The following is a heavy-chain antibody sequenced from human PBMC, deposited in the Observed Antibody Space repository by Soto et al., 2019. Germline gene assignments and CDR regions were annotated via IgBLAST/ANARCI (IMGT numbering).Heavy chain of an antibody. CDR3: ARARGYSGYDYPYYFDY. J-gene: IGHJ4*02. Sequence: SETLSLTCTVSGGSISSYYWSWIRQPPGKGLEWIGYIYYSGSTNYNPSLKSRVTISVDTSKNQFSLKLSSVTAADTAVYYCARARGYSGYDYPYYFDYWGQGTLVTV. CDR2: IYYSGST. CDR1: GGSISSYY. V-gene: IGHV4-59*01. D-gene: IGHD5-12*01.